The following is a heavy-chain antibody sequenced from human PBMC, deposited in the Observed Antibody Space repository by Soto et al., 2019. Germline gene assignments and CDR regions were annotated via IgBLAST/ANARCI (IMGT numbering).Heavy chain of an antibody. CDR3: ATGRLGVQAAI. J-gene: IGHJ4*02. D-gene: IGHD2-2*02. Sequence: ASVNVSCKHSGYTFTSYDINWVRQATGQGLEWMGWMNPNSGNTGYAQKFQSRVTMTRNTSISTAYMELSSLRSEDTAVYYCATGRLGVQAAIWGQGTLVTVSS. CDR1: GYTFTSYD. V-gene: IGHV1-8*01. CDR2: MNPNSGNT.